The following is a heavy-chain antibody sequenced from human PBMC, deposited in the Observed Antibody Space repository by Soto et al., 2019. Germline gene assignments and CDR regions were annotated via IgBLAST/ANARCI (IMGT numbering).Heavy chain of an antibody. D-gene: IGHD5-18*01. CDR1: GGSISSGDYY. Sequence: QVQLQESGPGLVKPSQTLSLTCTVSGGSISSGDYYWSWIRQPPGKGLEWIGYIYYSGSTYYNPSLKSRVTISXXTXKXXFSLKLSSVTAADTAVYYCAGGAWIPTIDVYYFDYWGQGTLVTVSS. J-gene: IGHJ4*02. V-gene: IGHV4-30-4*01. CDR3: AGGAWIPTIDVYYFDY. CDR2: IYYSGST.